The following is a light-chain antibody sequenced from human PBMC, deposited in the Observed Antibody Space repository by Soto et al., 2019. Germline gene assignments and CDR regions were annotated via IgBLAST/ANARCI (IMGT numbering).Light chain of an antibody. Sequence: SYELTQPPSVSVAPGQTATITCGGNNIGSKSVHWYQQRPGQAPVLVVYDDRDRPSGIPERFSGSNSGNTASLTISRVEVGDEAEYHCQEWDSNFDQWIFGGGTQLTVL. CDR2: DDR. CDR1: NIGSKS. CDR3: QEWDSNFDQWI. V-gene: IGLV3-21*02. J-gene: IGLJ2*01.